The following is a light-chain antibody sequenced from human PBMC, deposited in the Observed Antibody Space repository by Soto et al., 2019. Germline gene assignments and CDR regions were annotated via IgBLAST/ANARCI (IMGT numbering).Light chain of an antibody. J-gene: IGKJ5*01. CDR1: QSVSGSR. Sequence: EIVLTQSPATLSLSPGERATLSCRASQSVSGSRLAWYQQKPGQAPRLLIFDASNRATGIPARFSGSESGTDFTLTISSLEPEDLALYYCQQRSNWTPITFGQGTRLEIK. CDR3: QQRSNWTPIT. CDR2: DAS. V-gene: IGKV3-11*01.